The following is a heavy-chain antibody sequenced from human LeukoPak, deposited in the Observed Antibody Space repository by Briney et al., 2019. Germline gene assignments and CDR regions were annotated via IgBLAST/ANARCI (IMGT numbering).Heavy chain of an antibody. D-gene: IGHD1-20*01. CDR2: ISSSGSTI. V-gene: IGHV3-11*01. Sequence: GGSLRLSCAASGFTFSDFYMSWIRQAPGKGLEWVSYISSSGSTIYYADSVKGRFTISRDNAKNSLYLQMNSLRAEDTAVYYCARRRYNWNAIDYWGQGTLVTVSA. CDR3: ARRRYNWNAIDY. CDR1: GFTFSDFY. J-gene: IGHJ4*02.